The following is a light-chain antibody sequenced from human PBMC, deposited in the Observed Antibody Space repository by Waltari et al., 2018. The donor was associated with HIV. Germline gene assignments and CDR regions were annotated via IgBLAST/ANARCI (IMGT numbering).Light chain of an antibody. CDR1: DSDFSLYKF. J-gene: IGLJ3*02. V-gene: IGLV2-14*03. CDR2: DVP. CDR3: ASLTDDNTVM. Sequence: AVTQPASVSGLPGQSTTISCTGDDSDFSLYKFVSWYQQHSGKPPRLILYDVPSRASGVSDRFSGSRSGNTASLTISGLRAEDEGHYYCASLTDDNTVMFGGGTEVTVL.